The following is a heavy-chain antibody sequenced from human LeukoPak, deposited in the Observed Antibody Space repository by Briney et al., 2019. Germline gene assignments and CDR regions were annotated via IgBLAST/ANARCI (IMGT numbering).Heavy chain of an antibody. V-gene: IGHV4-39*07. CDR1: GGSISSSPYY. Sequence: SETLSLTCTVSGGSISSSPYYWGWIRQPPGKGLEWIGSIYYSGTTHYNPSLESRVTISVDTSKSQFSLKLSSVTAADTAVYYCARRGFIAMVKDWGQGTLVTVSS. CDR3: ARRGFIAMVKD. D-gene: IGHD5-18*01. J-gene: IGHJ4*02. CDR2: IYYSGTT.